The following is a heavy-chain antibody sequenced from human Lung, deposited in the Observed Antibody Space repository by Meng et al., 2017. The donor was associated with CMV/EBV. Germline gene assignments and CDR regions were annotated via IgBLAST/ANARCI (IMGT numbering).Heavy chain of an antibody. D-gene: IGHD6-13*01. Sequence: SVXVSXXASGYTFINHGFSWVRQAPGQGLEWMGWISTYSGNTNYAQKFQGRVTMSTDTSTNTAYMELRSLRSDDTAVYYCARDFVPFGATAVYYGMDVWGQRTSVXVSS. CDR1: GYTFINHG. CDR3: ARDFVPFGATAVYYGMDV. CDR2: ISTYSGNT. V-gene: IGHV1-18*01. J-gene: IGHJ6*02.